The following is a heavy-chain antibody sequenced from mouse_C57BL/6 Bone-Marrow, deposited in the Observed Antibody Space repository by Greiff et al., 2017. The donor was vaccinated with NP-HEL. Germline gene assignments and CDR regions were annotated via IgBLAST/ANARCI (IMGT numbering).Heavy chain of an antibody. V-gene: IGHV1-18*01. CDR3: AYGSSLYWYFDV. Sequence: EVKLQESGPELVKPGASVKIPCKASGYTFTDYNMDWVKQSHGKSLEWIGDINPNNGGPIYNQKFKGKATLTVDKSSSTAYMELRSLTSEDTAVYYCAYGSSLYWYFDVWGTGTTVTVSS. CDR2: INPNNGGP. J-gene: IGHJ1*03. D-gene: IGHD1-1*01. CDR1: GYTFTDYN.